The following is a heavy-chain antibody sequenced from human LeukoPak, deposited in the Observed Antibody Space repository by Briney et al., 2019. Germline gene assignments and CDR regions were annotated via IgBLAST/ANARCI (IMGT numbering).Heavy chain of an antibody. V-gene: IGHV4-59*01. CDR1: GGSISRYY. CDR2: IDDSGNT. Sequence: SETLSLTCTVSGGSISRYYWSWIRRPPGKGLEWIGYIDDSGNTNYNPSLKSQVTISVDKSKNQFSLKLSFVTAADTAMYYSARSDYHNSGSHTVFDAFDIWGQGTRVTVSS. D-gene: IGHD3-10*01. J-gene: IGHJ3*02. CDR3: ARSDYHNSGSHTVFDAFDI.